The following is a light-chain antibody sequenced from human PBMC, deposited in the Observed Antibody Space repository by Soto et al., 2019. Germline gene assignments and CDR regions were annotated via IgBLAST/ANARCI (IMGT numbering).Light chain of an antibody. CDR1: QSVSIN. V-gene: IGKV3-15*01. CDR2: GAS. Sequence: IVGTQCPSTLSVSPGERASLSCRASQSVSINLAWYQQKPGQAPRLLIYGASTRATGIPARFSGSGSGTEFTLIISSLQSEDFAVYYCQQYNSWPQTFGQGTKVDIK. CDR3: QQYNSWPQT. J-gene: IGKJ1*01.